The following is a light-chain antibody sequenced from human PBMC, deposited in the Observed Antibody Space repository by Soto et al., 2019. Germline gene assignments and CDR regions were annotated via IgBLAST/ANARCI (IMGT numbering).Light chain of an antibody. Sequence: DIQMTQSPATLSAFVADRATITCRASQSVNSWLAWYQQRPGKAPKLLIYDASTLESGVPSRFSGSGSGTELGVTISSLQPDDFATYWCQQDDTYHTVGGGTKVDI. V-gene: IGKV1-5*01. J-gene: IGKJ4*01. CDR2: DAS. CDR3: QQDDTYHT. CDR1: QSVNSW.